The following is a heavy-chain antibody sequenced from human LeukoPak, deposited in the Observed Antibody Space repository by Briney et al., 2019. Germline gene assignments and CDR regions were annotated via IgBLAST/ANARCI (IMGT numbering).Heavy chain of an antibody. CDR3: ANSGFGVGATIDY. V-gene: IGHV3-23*01. Sequence: PGGSLRLSCAASGFTFSDYYMSWVRQAPGKGLEWVSAISGSGGSTYYADSVKGRFTISRDNSKNTLYLQMNSLRAEDTAVYYCANSGFGVGATIDYWGQGTLVTVSS. D-gene: IGHD1-26*01. CDR2: ISGSGGST. CDR1: GFTFSDYY. J-gene: IGHJ4*02.